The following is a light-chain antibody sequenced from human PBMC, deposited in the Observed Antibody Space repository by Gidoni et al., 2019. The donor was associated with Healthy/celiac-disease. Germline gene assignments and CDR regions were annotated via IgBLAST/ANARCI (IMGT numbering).Light chain of an antibody. CDR1: SSDVGGYNY. CDR2: DVS. J-gene: IGLJ3*02. Sequence: QSALTQPSPVSGSPGQSITISCTRTSSDVGGYNYVSWYQQHPGKAPKLMIYDVSNRHSGVSNRFSGSKSGNTASLTISGLQAEDEADYYCSSYTSSSPWVLGGGTKLTVL. CDR3: SSYTSSSPWV. V-gene: IGLV2-14*01.